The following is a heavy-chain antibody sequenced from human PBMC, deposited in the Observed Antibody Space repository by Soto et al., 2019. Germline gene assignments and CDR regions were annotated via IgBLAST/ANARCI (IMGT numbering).Heavy chain of an antibody. CDR3: TRDVVAYEYGMDV. CDR1: VFTFSRYW. D-gene: IGHD2-15*01. V-gene: IGHV3-74*01. J-gene: IGHJ6*02. CDR2: ISSYGSDT. Sequence: GGSLRLSCAGSVFTFSRYWMHWVRQAPGKGLVWVSRISSYGSDTHYADSVKGRFTISRDDSKSIAYLQMNSLKTEDTAVYYCTRDVVAYEYGMDVCGQGNTVTVSS.